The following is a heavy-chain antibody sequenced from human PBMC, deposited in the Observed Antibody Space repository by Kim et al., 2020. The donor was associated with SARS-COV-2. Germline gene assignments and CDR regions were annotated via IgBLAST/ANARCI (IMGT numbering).Heavy chain of an antibody. J-gene: IGHJ4*02. V-gene: IGHV4-34*01. CDR1: GGSFSGYY. CDR2: INHSGST. CDR3: ARLTKWELEGY. D-gene: IGHD1-26*01. Sequence: SETLSLTCAVYGGSFSGYYWSWIRQPPGKGLEWIGEINHSGSTNYNPSLKSRVTISVDTSKNQFSLKLSSVTAADTAVYYCARLTKWELEGYWGQGTLVTVSS.